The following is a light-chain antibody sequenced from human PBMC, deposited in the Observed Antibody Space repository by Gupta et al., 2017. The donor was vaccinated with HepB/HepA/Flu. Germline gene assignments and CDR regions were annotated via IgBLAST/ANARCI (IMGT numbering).Light chain of an antibody. J-gene: IGLJ3*02. V-gene: IGLV10-54*04. Sequence: QAGLTQPPSVSERLGQTATLTRTGNSNNVGNQGAAWLQQHPGHPPKLLSYKHNTRPSGISERFSSSRSGNTATLTITGPHPEDDAYYYCSAWDNSRTSRVFGGGTKLTVL. CDR2: KHN. CDR3: SAWDNSRTSRV. CDR1: SNNVGNQG.